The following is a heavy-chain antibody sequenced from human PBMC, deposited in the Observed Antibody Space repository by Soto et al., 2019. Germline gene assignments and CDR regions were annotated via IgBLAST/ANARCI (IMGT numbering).Heavy chain of an antibody. CDR3: GRSPWGDAIDI. V-gene: IGHV1-3*01. Sequence: AASVKVSCKSSGYIFSSYAMHWARQAPGQRLEWMGWINAVNGNTKYSQKFQGRVTITRDTSASTGYMELSSLKSEDTAVYYCGRSPWGDAIDIWGQGTMVTVSS. D-gene: IGHD3-16*01. CDR2: INAVNGNT. J-gene: IGHJ3*02. CDR1: GYIFSSYA.